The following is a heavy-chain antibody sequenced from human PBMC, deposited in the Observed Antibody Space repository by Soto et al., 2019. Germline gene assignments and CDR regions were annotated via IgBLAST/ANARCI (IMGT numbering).Heavy chain of an antibody. Sequence: ASVKVSCKASGYTFTSYGISWVRQAPGQGLEWMGWINPYNGNTNYAQKLQGRVTMTTDTSTNTAYMELRSLRSDDTAVYYCARAKAIAVSGTSLDYWGQGTLVTVSS. CDR1: GYTFTSYG. V-gene: IGHV1-18*01. J-gene: IGHJ4*02. CDR2: INPYNGNT. D-gene: IGHD6-19*01. CDR3: ARAKAIAVSGTSLDY.